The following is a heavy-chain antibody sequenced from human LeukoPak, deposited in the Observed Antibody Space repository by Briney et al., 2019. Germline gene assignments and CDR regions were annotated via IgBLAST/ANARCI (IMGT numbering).Heavy chain of an antibody. CDR2: ISGSAGST. Sequence: GGSLRLSCAGSGFTFSSHAMTWVRQAPGKGLEWVSSISGSAGSTSYADSVKGRFTISRDNSKNTLSLQMNSLRAEDTAVYYCAKAELLLPEYVQHWGQGTLVADSS. CDR1: GFTFSSHA. J-gene: IGHJ1*01. V-gene: IGHV3-23*01. D-gene: IGHD4-23*01. CDR3: AKAELLLPEYVQH.